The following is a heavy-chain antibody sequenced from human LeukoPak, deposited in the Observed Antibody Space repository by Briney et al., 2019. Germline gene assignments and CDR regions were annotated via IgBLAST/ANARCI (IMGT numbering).Heavy chain of an antibody. Sequence: SVKVSCKASGGTFSSYAISWVRQAPGQGLEWMGGIIPIFGTANYAQKFQGRVTITTDESTSTAYMELSSLRSEGTAVYYCARDYGSGSYSLYMDVWGKGTTVTVSS. CDR1: GGTFSSYA. CDR2: IIPIFGTA. V-gene: IGHV1-69*05. CDR3: ARDYGSGSYSLYMDV. J-gene: IGHJ6*03. D-gene: IGHD3-10*01.